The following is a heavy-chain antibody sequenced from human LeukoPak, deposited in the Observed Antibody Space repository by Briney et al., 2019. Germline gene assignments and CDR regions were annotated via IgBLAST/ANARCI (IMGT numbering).Heavy chain of an antibody. V-gene: IGHV4-34*01. CDR3: ARGRVNYDFWSGYYFYFDY. J-gene: IGHJ4*02. CDR1: GGSFSGYY. D-gene: IGHD3-3*01. Sequence: SETLSLTCAVYGGSFSGYYWSWIRQPPGKGLEWIGEINHRGSTNYNPSLKSRVTISVDTSKNQFSLKLSSVTAADTAVYYCARGRVNYDFWSGYYFYFDYWGQGTLVTVSS. CDR2: INHRGST.